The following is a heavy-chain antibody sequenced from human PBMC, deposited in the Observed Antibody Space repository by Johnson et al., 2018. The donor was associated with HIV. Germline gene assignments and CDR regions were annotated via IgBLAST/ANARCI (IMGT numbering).Heavy chain of an antibody. CDR1: GLIFSRSW. D-gene: IGHD3-9*01. J-gene: IGHJ3*01. CDR3: ARDGRDLVTRGSFDV. Sequence: VQLVESGGGLVQPGGSLRLSCAASGLIFSRSWMHWVRQAPGKGLVWVSRINSDGSSTNYADSVKGRFTISRDNAKNTLYLQMSSLRAEDTAVYYCARDGRDLVTRGSFDVWGQGTVVTVSS. CDR2: INSDGSST. V-gene: IGHV3-74*01.